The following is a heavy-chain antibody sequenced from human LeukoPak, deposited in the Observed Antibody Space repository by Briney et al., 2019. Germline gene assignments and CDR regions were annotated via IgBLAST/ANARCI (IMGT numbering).Heavy chain of an antibody. CDR1: GFTFSNAW. J-gene: IGHJ6*03. CDR2: IKSKTDGGTT. Sequence: GGSLRLSCAASGFTFSNAWMSWVRQAPGKGLEWVGRIKSKTDGGTTDYAAPVKGRFTISRDDSKNTLYLQMNSLKTEETAVYFCAKDSYDILTGPEPPHMDVWGKGTTVTVSS. D-gene: IGHD3-9*01. V-gene: IGHV3-15*01. CDR3: AKDSYDILTGPEPPHMDV.